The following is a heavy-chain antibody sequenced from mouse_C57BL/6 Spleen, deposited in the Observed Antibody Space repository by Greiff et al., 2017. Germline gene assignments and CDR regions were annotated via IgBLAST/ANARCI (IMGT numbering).Heavy chain of an antibody. CDR2: INPGSGGT. Sequence: QVQLKQSGAELVRPGTSVKVSCKASGYAFTNYLIEWVKQRPGQGLEWIGVINPGSGGTNYNEKFKGKATLTADKSSSTAYMQLSSLTSEDSAVYFCAREHPYGNYGYFDVWGTGTTVTVSS. V-gene: IGHV1-54*01. J-gene: IGHJ1*03. CDR1: GYAFTNYL. D-gene: IGHD2-1*01. CDR3: AREHPYGNYGYFDV.